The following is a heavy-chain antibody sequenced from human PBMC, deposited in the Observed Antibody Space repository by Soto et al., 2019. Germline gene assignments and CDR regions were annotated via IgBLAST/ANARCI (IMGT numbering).Heavy chain of an antibody. V-gene: IGHV3-30-3*01. J-gene: IGHJ6*02. Sequence: QVQLVESGGGVVQPGRSLRLSCAASGFTFSSYDMHWVRQAPGKGLEWVALISYGGSNKYYADSVKGRFTISRDNSKTPLYLQMNSLRPEDTAVYSCARSIGNYYSAMDVWGQGTTVTVSS. CDR1: GFTFSSYD. D-gene: IGHD3-22*01. CDR2: ISYGGSNK. CDR3: ARSIGNYYSAMDV.